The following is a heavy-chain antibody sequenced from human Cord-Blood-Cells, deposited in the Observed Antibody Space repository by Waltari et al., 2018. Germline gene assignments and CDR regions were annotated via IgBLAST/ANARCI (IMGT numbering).Heavy chain of an antibody. CDR3: ARDKSAYYDFWSGYYYFDY. CDR2: ISSSGSTI. D-gene: IGHD3-3*01. Sequence: EVQLVASGGGLVQPAGSLRLSCAASGFTFSSHEMNWVRQAPGKGMEWVPYISSSGSTIYYADSVKGRFTISRDNAKNSLYLQMNSLRAEDTAVYYCARDKSAYYDFWSGYYYFDYWGQGTLVTVSS. J-gene: IGHJ4*02. CDR1: GFTFSSHE. V-gene: IGHV3-48*03.